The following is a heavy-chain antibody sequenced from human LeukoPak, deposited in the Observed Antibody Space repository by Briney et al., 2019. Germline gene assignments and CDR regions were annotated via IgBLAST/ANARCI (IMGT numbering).Heavy chain of an antibody. CDR3: ARVSTVPNGWFDP. D-gene: IGHD4-17*01. Sequence: EASVKVSCKASGYTFTSYDINWVRQATGQGLEWMGWMNPNSGNTGYAQKFQGRVTMTRNTSISTAYMELSSLRSEDTAVYYCARVSTVPNGWFDPWGQGTLVTVSS. CDR2: MNPNSGNT. CDR1: GYTFTSYD. J-gene: IGHJ5*02. V-gene: IGHV1-8*01.